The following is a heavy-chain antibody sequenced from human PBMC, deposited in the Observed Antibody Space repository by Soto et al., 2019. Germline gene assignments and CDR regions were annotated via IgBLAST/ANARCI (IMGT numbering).Heavy chain of an antibody. V-gene: IGHV4-31*03. Sequence: SETLSLTCTVSGGSISSGGYYCSWTRQHPGKGLEWIAYIYYSRSTYNNPSLKSRVTLSVDTSKNQFSLQLSAVTAAATAVSFCARGRIAARPRWFDPWGQGTLVTVSS. CDR2: IYYSRST. CDR3: ARGRIAARPRWFDP. J-gene: IGHJ5*02. D-gene: IGHD6-6*01. CDR1: GGSISSGGYY.